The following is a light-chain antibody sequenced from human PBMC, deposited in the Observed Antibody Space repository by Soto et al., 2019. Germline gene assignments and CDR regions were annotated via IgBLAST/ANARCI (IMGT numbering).Light chain of an antibody. J-gene: IGKJ1*01. V-gene: IGKV2-30*02. CDR2: MVS. Sequence: ACSVACRSSQRLVHSDGNTYLNWFQQRPGQSPRRLIYMVSNRDSGVPDRFSGSGSGTGFPLRIAGAEVLQVGVSYLWQAPHWPWTCGQGTKVDIK. CDR1: QRLVHSDGNTY. CDR3: WQAPHWPWT.